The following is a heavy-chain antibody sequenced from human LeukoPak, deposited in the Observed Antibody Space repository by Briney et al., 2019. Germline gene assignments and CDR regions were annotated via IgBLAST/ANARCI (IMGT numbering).Heavy chain of an antibody. CDR2: ISPSGDIT. Sequence: GGSLRLSCAASGFTFSNHGMNWVRQAPGKGLEWVSGISPSGDITYYADSVKGRFTISRDNSKNTLYLQMGSLRAEDMAVYYCARGRRDRGATLDYWGQGTLVTVSS. J-gene: IGHJ4*02. D-gene: IGHD1-26*01. CDR1: GFTFSNHG. V-gene: IGHV3-23*01. CDR3: ARGRRDRGATLDY.